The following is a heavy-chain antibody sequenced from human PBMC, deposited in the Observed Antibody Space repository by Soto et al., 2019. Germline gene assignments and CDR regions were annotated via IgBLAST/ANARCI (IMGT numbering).Heavy chain of an antibody. Sequence: EVQLLESGGGLVQPGGSLRLSCAASGFNFSSYAMSWVRQAPGKGLEWVSAIRGSGYITHYADSAKGRFTISRDNSKNTLYLQMNSLRVDDSAVYYCAKSRGLGPHCAGDCFFDYWGQGTLVSVSS. CDR3: AKSRGLGPHCAGDCFFDY. CDR1: GFNFSSYA. V-gene: IGHV3-23*01. CDR2: IRGSGYIT. D-gene: IGHD2-21*02. J-gene: IGHJ4*02.